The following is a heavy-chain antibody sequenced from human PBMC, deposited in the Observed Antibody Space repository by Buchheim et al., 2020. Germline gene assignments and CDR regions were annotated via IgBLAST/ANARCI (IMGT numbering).Heavy chain of an antibody. CDR1: GYTFSSYY. J-gene: IGHJ4*02. D-gene: IGHD6-19*01. V-gene: IGHV1-46*01. Sequence: QVQLVQSGAEVKKPGASVKVSCKASGYTFSSYYMHWVRQAPGQGLEWMGLINPRGVTTSNAQKFQGRAAMTRDTSTSTVYMELSSLRSEDTAVYYCARDQSSGWYSYWGQGTL. CDR3: ARDQSSGWYSY. CDR2: INPRGVTT.